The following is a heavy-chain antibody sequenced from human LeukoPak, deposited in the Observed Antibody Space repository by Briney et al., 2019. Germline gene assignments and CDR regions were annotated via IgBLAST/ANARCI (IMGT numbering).Heavy chain of an antibody. CDR1: GFTFSSFG. CDR3: ARGGRIPFDY. J-gene: IGHJ4*02. V-gene: IGHV3-30*02. CDR2: IRRDGDVI. Sequence: GGSLRLSCEASGFTFSSFGMHWVRQAPGKGLEWVAFIRRDGDVIYYADSVKGRFTISRDNSRNMVYLQLNSLRAEDTAIYYCARGGRIPFDYWGQGTLVTVSS. D-gene: IGHD3-10*01.